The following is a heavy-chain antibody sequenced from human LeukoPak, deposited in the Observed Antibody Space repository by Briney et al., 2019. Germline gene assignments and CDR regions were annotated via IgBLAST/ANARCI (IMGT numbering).Heavy chain of an antibody. CDR2: IYTSGST. D-gene: IGHD3-3*01. CDR3: ARVFDSPEWRYYYYYMDV. V-gene: IGHV4-4*07. J-gene: IGHJ6*03. CDR1: GGSISSYY. Sequence: SETLSLTCTVSGGSISSYYWSWIRQPAGKGLEWIGRIYTSGSTNYNPSLKSRVTMSVDTSKNQFSLKLSSVTAADTAVYYCARVFDSPEWRYYYYYMDVWGKGTTVTVSS.